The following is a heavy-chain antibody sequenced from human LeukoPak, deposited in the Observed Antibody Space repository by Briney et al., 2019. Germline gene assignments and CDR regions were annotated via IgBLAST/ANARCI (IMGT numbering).Heavy chain of an antibody. CDR3: ATYTYYYDSSGYHPGYFDY. Sequence: SETLSLTCTVSGGSISSGGYYWSWIRQHPGKGLEWIGYIYYSGSTYYNPSLKSRVTISVDTSKNQFSLKLSSVTAADTAVYYCATYTYYYDSSGYHPGYFDYWGQGTLVTVSS. J-gene: IGHJ4*02. V-gene: IGHV4-31*03. D-gene: IGHD3-22*01. CDR2: IYYSGST. CDR1: GGSISSGGYY.